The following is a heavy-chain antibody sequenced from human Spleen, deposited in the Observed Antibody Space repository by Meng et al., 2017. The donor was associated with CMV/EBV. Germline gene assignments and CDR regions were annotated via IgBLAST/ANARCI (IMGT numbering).Heavy chain of an antibody. J-gene: IGHJ6*02. D-gene: IGHD6-6*01. V-gene: IGHV1-2*02. CDR1: GYTFTDYY. CDR3: ASGMYSSSGIGMDV. CDR2: INPHSGGT. Sequence: ASVKVSCKASGYTFTDYYMHWVRQAPGQGLEWMGWINPHSGGTEFVQKFRGRVTMTRDPSISTVYMELNRLKADDTAVYYCASGMYSSSGIGMDVWGQGTTVTVSS.